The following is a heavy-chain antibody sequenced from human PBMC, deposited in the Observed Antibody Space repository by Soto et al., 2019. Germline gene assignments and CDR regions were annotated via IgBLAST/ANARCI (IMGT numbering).Heavy chain of an antibody. Sequence: QVQLQQWGAGLLKPSETLSLTCAVYGGSFSGYYWSWIRQPPEKGLEWIGEINHSGSTNYNPSLKSRVTISVDTSKNQFSLKLSSVTAADTAVYYCAREAGTMVRGVIPYYYYMDVWGKGTTVTVSS. D-gene: IGHD3-10*01. CDR2: INHSGST. V-gene: IGHV4-34*01. CDR3: AREAGTMVRGVIPYYYYMDV. J-gene: IGHJ6*03. CDR1: GGSFSGYY.